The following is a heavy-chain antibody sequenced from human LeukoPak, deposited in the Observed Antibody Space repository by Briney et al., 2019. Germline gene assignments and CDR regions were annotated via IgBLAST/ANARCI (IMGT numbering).Heavy chain of an antibody. CDR3: ARASGYPSPTYYGMDV. J-gene: IGHJ6*02. CDR2: ISSSGSTI. D-gene: IGHD6-13*01. Sequence: PGGSLRLSCAASGFTFSSYEMNWVRQAPGTGLEGVSYISSSGSTIYYADSVKGRFTISRDNAKNSLYLQMNSLRAEDTAVYYCARASGYPSPTYYGMDVWGQGTTVTVSS. V-gene: IGHV3-48*03. CDR1: GFTFSSYE.